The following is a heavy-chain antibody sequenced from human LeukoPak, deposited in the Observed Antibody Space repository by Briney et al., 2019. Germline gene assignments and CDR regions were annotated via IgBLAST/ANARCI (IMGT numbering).Heavy chain of an antibody. D-gene: IGHD2-21*02. CDR3: ARDKLLSYYFDY. V-gene: IGHV3-33*01. J-gene: IGHJ4*02. CDR1: GFTFSSYG. Sequence: GGSLRLSCAASGFTFSSYGMHWVRQAPGKGLEWVAVIWYDGSNKYYADSVKGRFTIFRDNSKNTLYLQMNSLRAEDTAVYYCARDKLLSYYFDYWGQGTLVTVSS. CDR2: IWYDGSNK.